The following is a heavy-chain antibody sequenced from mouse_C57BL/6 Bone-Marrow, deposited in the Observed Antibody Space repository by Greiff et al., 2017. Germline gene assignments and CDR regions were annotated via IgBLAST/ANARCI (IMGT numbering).Heavy chain of an antibody. D-gene: IGHD1-1*01. J-gene: IGHJ1*03. CDR1: GYTFTSYW. CDR3: ARGGVTTLVPYWYFDV. CDR2: IYPGSGST. V-gene: IGHV1-55*01. Sequence: VQLQQPGAELVKPGASVKMSCKASGYTFTSYWITWVKQRPGQGLEWIGDIYPGSGSTNYNEKFKSKATLTVDTSSSTAYMQLSSLTSEDSAVYYCARGGVTTLVPYWYFDVWGTGTTVTVSS.